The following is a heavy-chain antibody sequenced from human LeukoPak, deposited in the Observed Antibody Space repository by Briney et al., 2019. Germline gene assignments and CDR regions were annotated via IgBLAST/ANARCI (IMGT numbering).Heavy chain of an antibody. CDR1: GGTLSSYT. D-gene: IGHD6-19*01. CDR2: VIPFFGTA. V-gene: IGHV1-69*06. J-gene: IGHJ4*02. CDR3: ARTLYVYSSGWIDY. Sequence: SVKVSCKASGGTLSSYTISWVRQAPGQGLEWMGGVIPFFGTANYAQKFQGRVTITADKSTSTAYMELSSLRSEDTAVYYCARTLYVYSSGWIDYWGQGTLVTVSS.